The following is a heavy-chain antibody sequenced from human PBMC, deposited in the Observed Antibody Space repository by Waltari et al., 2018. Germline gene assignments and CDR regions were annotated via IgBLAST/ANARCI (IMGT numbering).Heavy chain of an antibody. CDR3: ARGRGYYDSSGYGGNDY. V-gene: IGHV4-34*01. D-gene: IGHD3-22*01. CDR1: GGSFSGYY. Sequence: QVRLQQWGAGLLKPSETLSLTCHVSGGSFSGYYWSWLRQPPGKGLEWIGEINHSGSTNYNPSLKSRVTISVETSKNQFSLKLSSVTAADTAVYYCARGRGYYDSSGYGGNDYWGQGTLVTVSS. CDR2: INHSGST. J-gene: IGHJ4*02.